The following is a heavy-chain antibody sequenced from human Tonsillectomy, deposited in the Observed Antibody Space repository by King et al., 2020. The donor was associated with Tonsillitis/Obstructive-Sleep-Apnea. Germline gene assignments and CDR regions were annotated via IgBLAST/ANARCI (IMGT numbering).Heavy chain of an antibody. Sequence: VQLVESGGGLVQPGGSLRLSCAASGFTVSSNYMSCVRQSPEKGLEWVSVIYSGGSTYYEDSVKGRFTISRDNSKNTVYLQMNRLRAEDTAVYYCASGGTFVFDYWGQGTLVTVSS. CDR1: GFTVSSNY. V-gene: IGHV3-66*01. D-gene: IGHD2-15*01. CDR2: IYSGGST. J-gene: IGHJ4*02. CDR3: ASGGTFVFDY.